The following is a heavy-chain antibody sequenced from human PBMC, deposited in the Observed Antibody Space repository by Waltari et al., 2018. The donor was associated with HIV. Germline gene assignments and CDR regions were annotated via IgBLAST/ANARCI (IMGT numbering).Heavy chain of an antibody. V-gene: IGHV4-61*01. CDR3: ARLTTNWFDP. CDR1: GGSVSSGSYY. J-gene: IGHJ5*02. Sequence: QVQLQESGPGLVKPSETLSLTCTVSGGSVSSGSYYWSWIRQPPGKGLEWIGYIYYSGSTNYNPSLKSRVTISVDTSKNQFSLQLSSVTAADTAVYYCARLTTNWFDPWGQGTLVTVSS. D-gene: IGHD1-1*01. CDR2: IYYSGST.